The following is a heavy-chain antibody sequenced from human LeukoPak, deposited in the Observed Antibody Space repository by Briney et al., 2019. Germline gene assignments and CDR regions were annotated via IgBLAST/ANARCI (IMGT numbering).Heavy chain of an antibody. J-gene: IGHJ4*02. CDR3: ARDADRHYYGSGSYFVY. D-gene: IGHD3-10*01. CDR2: IIPIFGTA. V-gene: IGHV1-69*05. CDR1: CYTFTSYG. Sequence: SVKVSXKASCYTFTSYGISWVRQAPGQGLGWMGGIIPIFGTANYAQKFQGRVTITTDESTSTAYMELSSLRSEDTAVYYCARDADRHYYGSGSYFVYWGQGTLVTVSS.